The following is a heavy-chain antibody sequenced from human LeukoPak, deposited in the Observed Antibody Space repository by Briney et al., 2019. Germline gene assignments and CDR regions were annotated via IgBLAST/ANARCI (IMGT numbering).Heavy chain of an antibody. Sequence: GGSLRLSCAASGFTFDDYAMHWVRQAPGKGLEWVSGISWNSGSIGYADSVKGRFTISRDNAKNSLYLQMNSLRAEDTALYYCAKVPYYDSSGPTEYFQHWGQGTLVTVSS. CDR3: AKVPYYDSSGPTEYFQH. V-gene: IGHV3-9*01. CDR1: GFTFDDYA. D-gene: IGHD3-22*01. J-gene: IGHJ1*01. CDR2: ISWNSGSI.